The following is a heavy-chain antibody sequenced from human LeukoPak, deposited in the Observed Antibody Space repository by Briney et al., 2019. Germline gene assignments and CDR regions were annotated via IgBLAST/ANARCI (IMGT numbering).Heavy chain of an antibody. CDR2: IYYSGST. D-gene: IGHD3-10*01. CDR1: GGSISSYY. V-gene: IGHV4-59*01. CDR3: ARGGYYGSVNDFRFDP. J-gene: IGHJ5*02. Sequence: WETLSLTCTVSGGSISSYYWSWIGQPPGKGLEWIGYIYYSGSTNYKPSLKSRVTISVDTSKNQFSLKLSSVTAADTAVYYCARGGYYGSVNDFRFDPWGQGTLVTVSS.